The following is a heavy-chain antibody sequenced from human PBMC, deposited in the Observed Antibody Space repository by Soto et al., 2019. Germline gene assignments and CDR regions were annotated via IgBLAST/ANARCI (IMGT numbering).Heavy chain of an antibody. D-gene: IGHD3-22*01. CDR3: AREWPTYYYDGSGYYRGYFDL. Sequence: QVQLEQSGAEVKRPGSSVRVSCKGSGGAFSSHAVSWVRQAPGQGVEWMGGTTPIFGTPKYAQKFQGRVTIIADASTSTVYMELSILRSEDTAIYYCAREWPTYYYDGSGYYRGYFDLWGRGTLVTVSS. V-gene: IGHV1-69*01. CDR1: GGAFSSHA. CDR2: TTPIFGTP. J-gene: IGHJ2*01.